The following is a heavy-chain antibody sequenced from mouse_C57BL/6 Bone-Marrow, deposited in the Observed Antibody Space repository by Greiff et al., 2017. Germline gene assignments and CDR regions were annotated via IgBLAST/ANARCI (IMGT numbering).Heavy chain of an antibody. CDR1: GFTFSSYT. J-gene: IGHJ4*01. V-gene: IGHV5-9*01. Sequence: DVHLVESGGGLVKPGGSLKLSCAASGFTFSSYTMSWVRQTPEKRLEWVATISGGGGNTYYPDSVKGRFTISRDNAKNTLYLQMSSLRSEDTALYYCARYYYCSSDYAMDYWGQGTSVTVSS. CDR2: ISGGGGNT. CDR3: ARYYYCSSDYAMDY. D-gene: IGHD1-1*01.